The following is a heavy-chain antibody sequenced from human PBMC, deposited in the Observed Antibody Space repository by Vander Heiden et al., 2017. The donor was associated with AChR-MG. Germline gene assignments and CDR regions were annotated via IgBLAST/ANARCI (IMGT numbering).Heavy chain of an antibody. CDR1: GYTFTGYY. D-gene: IGHD3-22*01. V-gene: IGHV1-2*04. CDR3: ARAPIANYYDSSGYYRGGYFDL. CDR2: INPNSGGT. J-gene: IGHJ2*01. Sequence: QVQLVQYGAEVKKPGASVKVSCKASGYTFTGYYLHWVGQAPGQGLEWMGWINPNSGGTNYAQKFQGWGTMTRDTSISTAYMELSRLRSDDTAVYYCARAPIANYYDSSGYYRGGYFDLWGRGTLVTVSS.